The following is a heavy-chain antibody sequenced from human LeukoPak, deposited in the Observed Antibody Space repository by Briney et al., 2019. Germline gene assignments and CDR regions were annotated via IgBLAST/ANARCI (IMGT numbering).Heavy chain of an antibody. V-gene: IGHV1-69*01. CDR3: ARDREEKYQLPKAVAVFLGFDP. D-gene: IGHD2-2*01. J-gene: IGHJ5*02. CDR1: GGTFSSYA. Sequence: ASVKVSCKASGGTFSSYAISWVRQAPGQGLEWMGGIIPIFGTANYAQKFQGRVTITADESMSTAYMELSSLRSEDTAVYYCARDREEKYQLPKAVAVFLGFDPWGQGTLVTVSS. CDR2: IIPIFGTA.